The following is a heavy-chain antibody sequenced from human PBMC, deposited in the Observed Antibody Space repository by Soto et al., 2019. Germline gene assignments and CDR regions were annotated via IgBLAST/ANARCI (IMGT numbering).Heavy chain of an antibody. CDR2: IYYSGNT. CDR3: ARGKVTQWLVRSLWFDP. Sequence: PSETMSPTCTISGCLLRSYYWRWIWHPQGRRLTWLVYIYYSGNTNYNPSLKSRVTISVDTSKNQFSLRLSSVTAADTAMYYCARGKVTQWLVRSLWFDPWGQGILVTVSS. CDR1: GCLLRSYY. J-gene: IGHJ5*02. V-gene: IGHV4-59*01. D-gene: IGHD6-19*01.